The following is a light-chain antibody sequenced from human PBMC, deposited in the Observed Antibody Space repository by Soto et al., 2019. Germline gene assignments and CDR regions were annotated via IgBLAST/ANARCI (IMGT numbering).Light chain of an antibody. CDR2: EGT. V-gene: IGLV2-23*01. CDR3: SSYAGTKIHQV. CDR1: NSDVESYNL. Sequence: QSVLTQPASVSGSPGQSITISCTGTNSDVESYNLVSWFRQHPGEAPKLIVYEGTKRPSGVSNRFSGSKSGNPASLTVSGLHAEDEAHYPYSSYAGTKIHQVFGTGTKVTV. J-gene: IGLJ1*01.